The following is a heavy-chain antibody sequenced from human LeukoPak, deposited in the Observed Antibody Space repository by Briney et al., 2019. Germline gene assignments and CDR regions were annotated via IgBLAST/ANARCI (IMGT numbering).Heavy chain of an antibody. CDR2: INAGNGNT. CDR3: ALHGFRGALSRDAFGI. J-gene: IGHJ3*02. Sequence: ASVKVSCKASGYTFTSYAMHWVRQAPGQRLEWMGWINAGNGNTKYSQKFQGRVTITADESTSTAYMELSSLRSEDTAVYYCALHGFRGALSRDAFGIWGQGTMVTVSS. CDR1: GYTFTSYA. V-gene: IGHV1-3*01. D-gene: IGHD2-15*01.